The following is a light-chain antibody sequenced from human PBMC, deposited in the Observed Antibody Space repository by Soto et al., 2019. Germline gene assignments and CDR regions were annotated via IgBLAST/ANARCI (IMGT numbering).Light chain of an antibody. Sequence: QSALTQPPSASESPGQSVTISCSGTIGDVGGYYYVSWYQHHPGRAPKLLIYDVDKRPPGVPSRFSGSKSGNTASLTVSGLQADDEADYYCQSYDSGLRGWAFGGGTKLTVL. CDR1: IGDVGGYYY. CDR2: DVD. CDR3: QSYDSGLRGWA. J-gene: IGLJ3*02. V-gene: IGLV2-8*01.